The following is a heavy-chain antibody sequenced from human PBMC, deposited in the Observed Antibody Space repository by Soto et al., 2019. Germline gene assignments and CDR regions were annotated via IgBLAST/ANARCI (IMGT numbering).Heavy chain of an antibody. CDR1: GYTFTSYD. D-gene: IGHD3-22*01. V-gene: IGHV1-8*01. CDR3: ARIAPAGQSKYYYDSSGYPYGMDV. CDR2: MNPNSGNT. J-gene: IGHJ6*02. Sequence: GASVKVSCKASGYTFTSYDINWVRQATGQGLEWMGWMNPNSGNTGYAQKFQGRVTMTRNTSISTAYMELSSLRSEDTAMYYCARIAPAGQSKYYYDSSGYPYGMDVWGQATTFTVSS.